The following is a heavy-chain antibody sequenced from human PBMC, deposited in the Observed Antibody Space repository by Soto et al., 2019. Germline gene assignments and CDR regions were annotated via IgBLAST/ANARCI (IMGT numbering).Heavy chain of an antibody. V-gene: IGHV3-23*01. D-gene: IGHD3-16*01. J-gene: IGHJ4*02. CDR1: GFTFDTYA. Sequence: LRLSCAASGFTFDTYAMSWVRQAPGKGLEWVSGFSGSGGRTYYADSVKGRFTISRDNSKNTLHLQMNRLRTEDTAVYYCARDFWGLSHFDYWGQGALVTVSS. CDR3: ARDFWGLSHFDY. CDR2: FSGSGGRT.